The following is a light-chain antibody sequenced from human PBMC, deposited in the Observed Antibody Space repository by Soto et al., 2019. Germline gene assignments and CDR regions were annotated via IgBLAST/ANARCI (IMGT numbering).Light chain of an antibody. CDR2: KAS. CDR3: QQYNSYSWT. Sequence: DIQMTHSPSTMSASVGDSVTLTCRPSQSSSSWLAWYQQKPGKAPKLLIYKASSLESGVPSRFSGSGSGTEFTLTISSLQPDDFATYYCQQYNSYSWTFGQGTKVDIK. V-gene: IGKV1-5*03. CDR1: QSSSSW. J-gene: IGKJ1*01.